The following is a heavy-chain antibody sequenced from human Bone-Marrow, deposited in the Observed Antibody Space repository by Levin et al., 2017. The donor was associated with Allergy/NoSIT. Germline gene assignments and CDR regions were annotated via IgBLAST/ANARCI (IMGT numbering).Heavy chain of an antibody. CDR3: ARDLRVTVPMVRGPNYYYYMDV. Sequence: SETLSLTCAVSGGSISSSNWWSWVRQPPGKGLEWLGEIYHSGSTNYNPSLKSRVTISVDKSKNQFSLKLSSVTAADTAVYYCARDLRVTVPMVRGPNYYYYMDVWGKGTTVTVSS. CDR2: IYHSGST. D-gene: IGHD3-10*01. V-gene: IGHV4-4*02. CDR1: GGSISSSNW. J-gene: IGHJ6*03.